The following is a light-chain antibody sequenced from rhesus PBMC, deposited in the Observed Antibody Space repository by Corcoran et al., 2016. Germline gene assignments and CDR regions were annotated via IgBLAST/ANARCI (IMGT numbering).Light chain of an antibody. V-gene: IGKV3-10*01. CDR2: SAS. CDR1: QSVSTY. J-gene: IGKJ2*01. Sequence: ILTQSPATLSLSPGERATLSCRASQSVSTYLAWYQQKPGQAPRLQLYSASSRATGIPDSFSGSGSGTGFTLTISNLEPEDVGIYHCYQHSSGYSFGQGTKVEIK. CDR3: YQHSSGYS.